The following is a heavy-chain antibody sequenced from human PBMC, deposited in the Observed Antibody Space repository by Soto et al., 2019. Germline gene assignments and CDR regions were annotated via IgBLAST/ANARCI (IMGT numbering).Heavy chain of an antibody. CDR1: GGIFNTYA. CDR3: ARDRAYEGPGNYYTRIDF. V-gene: IGHV1-69*01. D-gene: IGHD3-10*01. J-gene: IGHJ4*02. CDR2: IIPIFGTP. Sequence: QVQLVQSGPEVKEPGSSVKLTCKVSGGIFNTYAISWLRQAPGQGLEWMGGIIPIFGTPNYAQRFQGRVLSAADESTSKAYMERRRLRSEDTSVYYCARDRAYEGPGNYYTRIDFWGQGTLVSLSS.